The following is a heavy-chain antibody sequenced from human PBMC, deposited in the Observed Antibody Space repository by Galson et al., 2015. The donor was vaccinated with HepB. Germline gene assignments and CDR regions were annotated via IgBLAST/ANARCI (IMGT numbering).Heavy chain of an antibody. CDR2: ISGSGGST. D-gene: IGHD5-18*01. CDR3: AKDDGVRSGYSFMINY. CDR1: GFTFSSYA. J-gene: IGHJ4*02. Sequence: SLRLSCAASGFTFSSYAMSWVRQAPGKGLEWVSAISGSGGSTYYADSVKGRFTISRDNSKNTLYLQMNSLRAEDTAVYYCAKDDGVRSGYSFMINYWGQGTLVTVSS. V-gene: IGHV3-23*01.